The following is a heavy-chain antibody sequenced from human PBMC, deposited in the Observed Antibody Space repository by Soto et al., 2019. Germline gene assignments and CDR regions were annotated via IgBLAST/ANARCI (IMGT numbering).Heavy chain of an antibody. J-gene: IGHJ6*02. CDR3: ATDGSYAQHV. V-gene: IGHV3-74*01. D-gene: IGHD2-2*01. Sequence: PGGSLRLSCAASGFTFSNTWMHWVRQAPGKGLVWVSHINSDGTTTTYADSVKGRFAISRDNAKNTVHLQMNSLRAEDTAVYYCATDGSYAQHVWGQGTTVTVS. CDR1: GFTFSNTW. CDR2: INSDGTTT.